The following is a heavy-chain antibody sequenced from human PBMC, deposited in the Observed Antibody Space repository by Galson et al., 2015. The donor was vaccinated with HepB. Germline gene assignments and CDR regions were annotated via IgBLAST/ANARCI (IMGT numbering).Heavy chain of an antibody. V-gene: IGHV3-23*01. CDR2: ISGSGGST. CDR1: GFTFSSYA. J-gene: IGHJ5*02. D-gene: IGHD1-26*01. Sequence: SLRLSCAASGFTFSSYAMSWVRQAPGKGLEWVSAISGSGGSTYYADSVKGRFTISRDNSKNTLYLQMNSLRAEDTAVYYCAKDDTDSGSYFPNWCDPCGQGTLVTVSS. CDR3: AKDDTDSGSYFPNWCDP.